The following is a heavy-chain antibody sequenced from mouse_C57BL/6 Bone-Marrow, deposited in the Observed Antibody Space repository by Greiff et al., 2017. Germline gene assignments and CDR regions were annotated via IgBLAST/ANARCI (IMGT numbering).Heavy chain of an antibody. Sequence: EVMLVESGGGLVKPGGSLKLSCAASGFTFSSYAMSWVRQTPEKRLEWVATISDGGSYTYYPDNVKGRCTISRDNAKNNLYLQMSHLKSEDTAMYYCARDWSNYWYFDVWGTGTTVTVSS. J-gene: IGHJ1*03. CDR3: ARDWSNYWYFDV. CDR1: GFTFSSYA. D-gene: IGHD2-5*01. V-gene: IGHV5-4*01. CDR2: ISDGGSYT.